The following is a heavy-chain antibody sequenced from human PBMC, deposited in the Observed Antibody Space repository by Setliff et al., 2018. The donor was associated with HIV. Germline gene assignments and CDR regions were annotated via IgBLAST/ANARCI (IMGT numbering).Heavy chain of an antibody. CDR2: IIPIVTIA. Sequence: ASVKVSCKASGGSFTSYTFSWVRQAPGQGLEWMGRIIPIVTIAHYAEQFVGRVTITADKSTSTTYMEVSSLRSEDTVVYYCARERPGNHYESTGYQLADWFDPWGQGTLVTVSS. CDR3: ARERPGNHYESTGYQLADWFDP. V-gene: IGHV1-69*04. J-gene: IGHJ5*02. D-gene: IGHD3-22*01. CDR1: GGSFTSYT.